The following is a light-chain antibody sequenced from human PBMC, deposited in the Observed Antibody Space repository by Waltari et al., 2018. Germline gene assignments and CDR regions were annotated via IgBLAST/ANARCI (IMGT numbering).Light chain of an antibody. V-gene: IGKV1-5*03. CDR2: EGS. CDR3: QQYNTFSGS. CDR1: QTVNNW. Sequence: DIQMTQSPSTLSASIGDKVTITCRASQTVNNWLAWYQLKPGKAPKLLIYEGSTLDSGVPSRFSGSGSATEFTLTIASLQPDDFATYYCQQYNTFSGSFGQGTKVEVK. J-gene: IGKJ1*01.